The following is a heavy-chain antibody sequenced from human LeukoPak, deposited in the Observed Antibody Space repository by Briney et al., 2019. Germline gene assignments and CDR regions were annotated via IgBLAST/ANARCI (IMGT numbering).Heavy chain of an antibody. CDR1: GGSFSGYH. Sequence: KASETLSLTCAVYGGSFSGYHWSWIRQPPGKGLEWIGEINHSGSTNYNPSLKSRVTISVDTSKNQFSLKLSSVTAADTAVYYCASPRWTMMGNFDYWGQGTLVTVSS. J-gene: IGHJ4*02. CDR2: INHSGST. D-gene: IGHD3-22*01. CDR3: ASPRWTMMGNFDY. V-gene: IGHV4-34*01.